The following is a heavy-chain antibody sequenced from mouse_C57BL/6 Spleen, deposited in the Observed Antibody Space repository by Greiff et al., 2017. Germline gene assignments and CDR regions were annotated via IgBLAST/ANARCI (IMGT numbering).Heavy chain of an antibody. CDR2: IHPNSGST. CDR3: AREGITTRYFDV. J-gene: IGHJ1*03. V-gene: IGHV1-64*01. Sequence: QVQLQQPGAELVKPGASVKLSCKASGYTFTSYWMHWVKQRPGQGLEWIGMIHPNSGSTNYNEKFKSKATLTVDKSSSTAYMQLSSLTSEDSAVYYCAREGITTRYFDVWGTGSTVTVSS. D-gene: IGHD1-1*01. CDR1: GYTFTSYW.